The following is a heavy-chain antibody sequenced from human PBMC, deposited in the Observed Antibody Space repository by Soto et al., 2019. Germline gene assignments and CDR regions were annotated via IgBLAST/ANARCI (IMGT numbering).Heavy chain of an antibody. CDR2: ISSSSSYI. Sequence: EVQLVESGGGLVKPGGSLRLSCAASGFTFSSYSMNWVRQAPGKGLEWVSSISSSSSYIYYADSVKGRFTISRDNVKNSLFLQMNSLRAEDTAVYYCARDRQVGDFWSGYYTNYYYYGMDVWGQGTTVTVSS. V-gene: IGHV3-21*01. CDR1: GFTFSSYS. CDR3: ARDRQVGDFWSGYYTNYYYYGMDV. D-gene: IGHD3-3*01. J-gene: IGHJ6*02.